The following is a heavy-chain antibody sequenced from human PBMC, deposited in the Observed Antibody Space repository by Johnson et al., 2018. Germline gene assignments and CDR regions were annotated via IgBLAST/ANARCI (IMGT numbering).Heavy chain of an antibody. CDR2: ISSSSSYI. CDR3: ASHRRYYDSSGRLLRH. D-gene: IGHD3-22*01. J-gene: IGHJ1*01. Sequence: VQLVQSGGGLVKPGGSLRLSCAASGLTFSSYSMNWVRQAPGKGLECVSSISSSSSYIYYADSVKGRFTISRANAKNSLYLKRNSLRAEDTAVYYCASHRRYYDSSGRLLRHWGQGTLVTVSS. V-gene: IGHV3-21*01. CDR1: GLTFSSYS.